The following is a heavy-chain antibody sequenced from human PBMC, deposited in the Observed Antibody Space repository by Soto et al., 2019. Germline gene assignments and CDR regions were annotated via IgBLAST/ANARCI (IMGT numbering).Heavy chain of an antibody. CDR2: IIPIFGTA. Sequence: QVQLVQSGAEVKKPGSSVKVSCKASGGTFSSYAITWVRQAPGQGLEWMGGIIPIFGTANYAQKFQGRVMITADESTSTAYRELSSLRSEDTAVYYGARDRGPSRGYDPYWFDPWGQGTLVTVSS. CDR1: GGTFSSYA. J-gene: IGHJ5*02. CDR3: ARDRGPSRGYDPYWFDP. V-gene: IGHV1-69*12. D-gene: IGHD3-22*01.